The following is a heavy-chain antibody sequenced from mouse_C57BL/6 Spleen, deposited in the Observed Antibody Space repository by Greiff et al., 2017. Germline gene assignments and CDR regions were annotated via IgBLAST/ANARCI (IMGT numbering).Heavy chain of an antibody. Sequence: QVQLQQPGAELVRPGSSVKLSCKASGYTFTSYWMDWVKQRPGQGLEWIGNIYPSDSETHYNQKFKDKATLTVDKSSSTAYMQLSSLTSEDSAVYYCARKGIYYDYDGAYWGQGTLVTVSA. D-gene: IGHD2-4*01. J-gene: IGHJ3*01. CDR1: GYTFTSYW. V-gene: IGHV1-61*01. CDR3: ARKGIYYDYDGAY. CDR2: IYPSDSET.